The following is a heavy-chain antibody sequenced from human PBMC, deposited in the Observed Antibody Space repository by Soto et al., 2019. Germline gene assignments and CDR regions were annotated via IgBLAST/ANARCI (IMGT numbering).Heavy chain of an antibody. CDR3: AIVGATL. Sequence: QVQLVESGGGVVQPGRSLRLSCAASGFTFSSYAMHWVRQAPGKGLEWVAVISYDGSNKYYADSVKGRFTISRDNSKNTLYLQMNSLRAEDTAVYYCAIVGATLWGQGTLVTVSS. D-gene: IGHD1-26*01. CDR2: ISYDGSNK. J-gene: IGHJ4*02. V-gene: IGHV3-30-3*01. CDR1: GFTFSSYA.